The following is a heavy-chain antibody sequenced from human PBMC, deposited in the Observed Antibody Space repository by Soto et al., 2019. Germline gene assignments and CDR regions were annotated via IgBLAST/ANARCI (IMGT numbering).Heavy chain of an antibody. V-gene: IGHV4-34*01. CDR1: GGSFSGYY. Sequence: SETLSLTCAVYGGSFSGYYWSWIRQPPGKGLEWIGEINHSGSTNYNPSLKSRVTISVDTSKNQFSLKLSSVTAADTAVYYCARGPPPYYYGSGSHAPPDYWGQGTLVTVSS. CDR3: ARGPPPYYYGSGSHAPPDY. J-gene: IGHJ4*02. D-gene: IGHD3-10*01. CDR2: INHSGST.